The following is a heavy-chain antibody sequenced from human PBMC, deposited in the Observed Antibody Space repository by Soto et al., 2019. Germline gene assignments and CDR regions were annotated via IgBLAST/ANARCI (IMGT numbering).Heavy chain of an antibody. V-gene: IGHV1-24*01. CDR1: GYTLTELS. Sequence: ASVKVSCKVSGYTLTELSMHWVRQAPGKGLEWMGGFDPEDGETIYAQKFQGRVTMTEDTSTDTAYMELSSLRSEDTAVYYCATYPRRFLEWSPGPFDYWGQGTLVTVSS. J-gene: IGHJ4*02. CDR2: FDPEDGET. CDR3: ATYPRRFLEWSPGPFDY. D-gene: IGHD3-3*01.